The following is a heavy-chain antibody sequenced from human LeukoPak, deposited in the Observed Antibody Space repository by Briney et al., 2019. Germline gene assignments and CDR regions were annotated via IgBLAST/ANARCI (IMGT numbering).Heavy chain of an antibody. CDR1: GFTFSGYP. V-gene: IGHV3-30-3*01. J-gene: IGHJ4*02. Sequence: GKSLRLSCAASGFTFSGYPIHWVRQAPGKGLEWVAVISYDGSNKYYADSVKGRFTVSRDNSKNTLYLQMNSLRAEDTAVYYCARDSGEYYFDYWGQGTLVTVSS. CDR3: ARDSGEYYFDY. CDR2: ISYDGSNK. D-gene: IGHD2-15*01.